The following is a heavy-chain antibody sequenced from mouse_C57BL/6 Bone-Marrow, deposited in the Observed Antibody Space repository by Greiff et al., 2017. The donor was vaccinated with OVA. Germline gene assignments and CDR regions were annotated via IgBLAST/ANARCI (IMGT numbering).Heavy chain of an antibody. J-gene: IGHJ1*03. CDR3: ARYYYDSYWYFDV. CDR1: GFTFSSYA. D-gene: IGHD2-4*01. Sequence: EVKVVESGGGLVKPGGSLKLSCAASGFTFSSYAMSWVRQTPEKRLEWVATISDGGSYTYYPDNVKGRFTISRDNAKNNLYLQMSHLKSEDTAMYYCARYYYDSYWYFDVWGTGTTVTVSS. V-gene: IGHV5-4*03. CDR2: ISDGGSYT.